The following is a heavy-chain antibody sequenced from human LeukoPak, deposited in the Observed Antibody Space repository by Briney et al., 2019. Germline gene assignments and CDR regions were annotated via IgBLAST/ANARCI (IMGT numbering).Heavy chain of an antibody. J-gene: IGHJ4*02. V-gene: IGHV3-23*01. CDR3: AKDLANWNYRGGDS. CDR2: ISSSGSNT. Sequence: GGSLRLSCAASGFTFRSYAMNWVRQAPGKGLEWVSAISSSGSNTYYADSVKGRFTISRDNSKNTLYLQMRSLRAEDTAVYYCAKDLANWNYRGGDSWGQGTLVTVSS. CDR1: GFTFRSYA. D-gene: IGHD1-7*01.